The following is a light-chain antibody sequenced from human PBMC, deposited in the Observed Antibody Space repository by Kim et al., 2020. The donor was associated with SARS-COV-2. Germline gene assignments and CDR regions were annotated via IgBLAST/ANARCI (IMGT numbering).Light chain of an antibody. V-gene: IGKV1-33*01. Sequence: DIQMTQSPSSLSASVGDRVTITCQASQDISNYLNWYQQKPGKAPKLLIYDASNLETGVPSRFSGSGSGTDFTFTISSLQPEDIATYYCKQYDNLLLTFGQGTKLEI. CDR1: QDISNY. CDR3: KQYDNLLLT. CDR2: DAS. J-gene: IGKJ2*01.